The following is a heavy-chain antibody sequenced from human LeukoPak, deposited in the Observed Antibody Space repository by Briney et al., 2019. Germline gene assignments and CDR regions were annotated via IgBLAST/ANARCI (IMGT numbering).Heavy chain of an antibody. V-gene: IGHV1-69*05. CDR3: ASDIVVVPAGIGDNWFDP. J-gene: IGHJ5*02. D-gene: IGHD2-2*01. Sequence: SVKVSCKASGGTFSSYAIIWVRQAPGQGLEWMGRIIPIFGTANYAQKFQGRVTITTDESTSTAYMELSSLRSEDTAVYYCASDIVVVPAGIGDNWFDPWGQGTLVTVSS. CDR1: GGTFSSYA. CDR2: IIPIFGTA.